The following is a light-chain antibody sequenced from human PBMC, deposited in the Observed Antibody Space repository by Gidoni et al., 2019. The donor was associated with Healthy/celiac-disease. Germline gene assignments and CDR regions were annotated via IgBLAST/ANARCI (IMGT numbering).Light chain of an antibody. V-gene: IGKV1-39*01. CDR3: QQSYSTPPT. CDR2: AAS. J-gene: IGKJ2*01. Sequence: DIQRTQPPSSLSASVGDIVTIPCRASQSISSYLNWYQQKPGKAPKLLIYAASSLQSGVPSRFSGSGSGTDFTLTISSLQPEDFATYYCQQSYSTPPTFGQGTKLEIK. CDR1: QSISSY.